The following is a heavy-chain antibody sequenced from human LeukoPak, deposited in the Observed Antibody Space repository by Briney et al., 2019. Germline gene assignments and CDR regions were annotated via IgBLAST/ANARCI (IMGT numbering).Heavy chain of an antibody. J-gene: IGHJ4*02. V-gene: IGHV4-39*07. CDR3: ARLRSGYDLS. CDR1: GFTVSSNY. Sequence: LRLSCAASGFTVSSNYMSWVRQPPGKGLEWIGSIYYSGSTYYNPSLKSRVTISVDTSKNQFSLKLSSVTAADTAVYYCARLRSGYDLSWGQGTLVTVSS. D-gene: IGHD5-12*01. CDR2: IYYSGST.